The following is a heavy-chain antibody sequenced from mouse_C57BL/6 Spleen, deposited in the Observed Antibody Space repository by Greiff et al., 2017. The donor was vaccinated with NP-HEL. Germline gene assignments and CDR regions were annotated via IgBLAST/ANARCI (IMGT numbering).Heavy chain of an antibody. CDR2: IDPENGDT. CDR1: GFNIKDDY. V-gene: IGHV14-4*01. Sequence: EVQLQQSGAELVRPGASVKLSCTASGFNIKDDYMHWVKQRPEQGLEWIGWIDPENGDTEYASKFQGKATITADTSSNTAYLQLSSLTSEDTAVYYWTTVVPRGFAYWGQGTLVTVSA. J-gene: IGHJ3*01. CDR3: TTVVPRGFAY. D-gene: IGHD1-1*01.